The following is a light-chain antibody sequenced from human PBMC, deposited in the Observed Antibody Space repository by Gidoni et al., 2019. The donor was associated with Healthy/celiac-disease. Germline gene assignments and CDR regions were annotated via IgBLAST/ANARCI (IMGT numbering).Light chain of an antibody. Sequence: EIVLTQSPGTLSLSPGERATLSCRDSQSVSSSYLAWYQQKPGQAPRLLIYGPSSRATGIPDRFSGSGSGTDFTLTISRMEPEEFAVYYCQQDGSSPPGYTFXXXTKLEIK. CDR2: GPS. CDR3: QQDGSSPPGYT. V-gene: IGKV3-20*01. CDR1: QSVSSSY. J-gene: IGKJ2*01.